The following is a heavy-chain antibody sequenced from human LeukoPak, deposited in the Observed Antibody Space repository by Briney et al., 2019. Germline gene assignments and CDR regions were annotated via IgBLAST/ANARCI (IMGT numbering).Heavy chain of an antibody. CDR3: ARDRVPDI. J-gene: IGHJ3*02. D-gene: IGHD4/OR15-4a*01. CDR2: INHSGST. V-gene: IGHV4-34*01. CDR1: GGSFSGYY. Sequence: SETQSLACAVYGGSFSGYYWSWIRQPPGKGLEWIGEINHSGSTNYNPSLKSRVTISVDTSKNQFSLKLSSVTAADTAVYYCARDRVPDIWGQGTMVTVSS.